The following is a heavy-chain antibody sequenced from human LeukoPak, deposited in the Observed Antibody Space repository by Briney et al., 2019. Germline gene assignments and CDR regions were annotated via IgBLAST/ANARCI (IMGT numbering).Heavy chain of an antibody. V-gene: IGHV4-59*01. CDR3: ARDTELPVLDV. CDR1: GGSIGSYY. Sequence: PSETLSLTCTVSGGSIGSYYWSWIRQPPGKGLEWIGYIYYSGSTNYNPSLKSRVTISVDTSKNQFSLKLSSVTAADTAVYYCARDTELPVLDVWGKGTTVTVSS. D-gene: IGHD4-23*01. J-gene: IGHJ6*04. CDR2: IYYSGST.